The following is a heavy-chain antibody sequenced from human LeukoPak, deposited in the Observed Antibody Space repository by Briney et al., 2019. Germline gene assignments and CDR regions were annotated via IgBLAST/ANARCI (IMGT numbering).Heavy chain of an antibody. CDR3: ARGPSIAARYDAFDI. Sequence: HAGGSLRLSCAASEFTFTSYELNWVRQAPGKGREWVSYISSSGNTISYADSVKGRFTISRDNAKNSLYLQVISLRAEDTAVYYCARGPSIAARYDAFDIWGQGTMVTVSS. CDR1: EFTFTSYE. V-gene: IGHV3-48*03. J-gene: IGHJ3*02. CDR2: ISSSGNTI. D-gene: IGHD6-6*01.